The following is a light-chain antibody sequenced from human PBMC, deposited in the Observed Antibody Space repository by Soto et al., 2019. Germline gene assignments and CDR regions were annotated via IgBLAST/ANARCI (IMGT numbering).Light chain of an antibody. V-gene: IGKV1-5*01. CDR2: DAS. CDR3: QQYNSYSPYT. Sequence: DIQMTQSPSTPSASVGDRVTITCRASQSISSWLAWYQQKPGKAPKLLIYDASSLESGVPSRFSGSGSGTEFTLTISGLQPDDFATYYCQQYNSYSPYTFGQGTKLEIK. J-gene: IGKJ2*01. CDR1: QSISSW.